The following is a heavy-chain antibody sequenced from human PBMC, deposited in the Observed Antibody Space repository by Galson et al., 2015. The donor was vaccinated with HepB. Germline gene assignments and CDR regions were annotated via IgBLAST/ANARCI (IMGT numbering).Heavy chain of an antibody. V-gene: IGHV1-24*01. J-gene: IGHJ4*02. CDR3: ATDLGRYFDWLLSS. D-gene: IGHD3-9*01. CDR1: GYTLTELS. Sequence: SVKVSCKVSGYTLTELSMHWVRQAPGKGLEWMGGFDPEDGETIYAQKFQGRVTMTEDTSTDTAYMELSSLRSEDTAVYYCATDLGRYFDWLLSSWGQGTLVTVSS. CDR2: FDPEDGET.